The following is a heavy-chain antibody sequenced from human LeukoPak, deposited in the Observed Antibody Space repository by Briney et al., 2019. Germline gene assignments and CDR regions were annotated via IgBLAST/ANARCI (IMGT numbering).Heavy chain of an antibody. Sequence: SETLSLTCTVSGGSISSYYWSWIRQPPGKGLEWIGYIYYSGSTNYNPSLKSRVTISVDTSKNQFSLKLSSVTAADTAVYYCARGGGLNYYYYYMDVWGKGTTVTISS. CDR2: IYYSGST. CDR1: GGSISSYY. D-gene: IGHD3-16*01. CDR3: ARGGGLNYYYYYMDV. V-gene: IGHV4-59*01. J-gene: IGHJ6*03.